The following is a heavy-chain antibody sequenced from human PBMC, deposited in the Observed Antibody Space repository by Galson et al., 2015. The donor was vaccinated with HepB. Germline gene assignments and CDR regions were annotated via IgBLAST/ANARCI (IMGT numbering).Heavy chain of an antibody. Sequence: SLRLSCAASGFTFSTYWMTWVRQGPGKGLEWVANINQDETEKYYGGSVKGRFTISRGNTKNSLYLQMDSLRAEDTAVYYCARRYGSSWYYFDHWGQGTLVAVSS. CDR2: INQDETEK. CDR1: GFTFSTYW. J-gene: IGHJ4*02. D-gene: IGHD6-13*01. V-gene: IGHV3-7*01. CDR3: ARRYGSSWYYFDH.